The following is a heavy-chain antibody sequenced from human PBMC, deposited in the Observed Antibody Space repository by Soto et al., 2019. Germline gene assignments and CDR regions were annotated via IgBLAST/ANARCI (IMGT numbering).Heavy chain of an antibody. D-gene: IGHD2-15*01. Sequence: SLTCTVSGGSISSSSYYWGWIRQPPGKGLEXIGSIYYSGSTYYNPSLKSRVTISVDTSKNQFSLKLSSVTAADTAVYYCAGVPVSSGYCSGGSCYSGWFDPWGQGTLVTVSS. V-gene: IGHV4-39*01. CDR1: GGSISSSSYY. CDR2: IYYSGST. CDR3: AGVPVSSGYCSGGSCYSGWFDP. J-gene: IGHJ5*02.